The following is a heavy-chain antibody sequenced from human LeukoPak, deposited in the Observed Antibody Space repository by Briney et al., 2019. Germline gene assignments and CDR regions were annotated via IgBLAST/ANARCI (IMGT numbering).Heavy chain of an antibody. V-gene: IGHV4-59*01. CDR3: AGRSYYDSSGYLDY. D-gene: IGHD3-22*01. Sequence: SETLSLTCTVSGGSISSYYWSWIRQPPGKGLEWIGYIYYSGSTNYNPSLKSRVTISVDTSKNQFSLKLSSVTAADTAVYYCAGRSYYDSSGYLDYWGQGTLVTVSS. CDR2: IYYSGST. J-gene: IGHJ4*02. CDR1: GGSISSYY.